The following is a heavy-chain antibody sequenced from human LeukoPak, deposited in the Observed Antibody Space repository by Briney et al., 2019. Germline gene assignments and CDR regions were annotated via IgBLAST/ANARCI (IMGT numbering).Heavy chain of an antibody. D-gene: IGHD1-7*01. CDR1: GFTFSNHW. V-gene: IGHV3-7*01. Sequence: GGSLRLSCAASGFTFSNHWMTWVRQAPGKGPEWVANIKQDGSERNYVDSVKGRFTIARDNTKNSLYLQMTSLRGKDTAVYYCASRAGKPGNTPWCFDYWGQGALVTVSS. J-gene: IGHJ4*02. CDR2: IKQDGSER. CDR3: ASRAGKPGNTPWCFDY.